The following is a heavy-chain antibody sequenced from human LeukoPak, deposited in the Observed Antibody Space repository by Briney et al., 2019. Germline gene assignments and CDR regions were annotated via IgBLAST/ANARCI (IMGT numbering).Heavy chain of an antibody. CDR1: GGSISSSSYY. V-gene: IGHV4-39*02. CDR2: IYYSASP. Sequence: SETLSLTCTVSGGSISSSSYYWGWIRQPPGKGLEWIGSIYYSASPYYNPSLQSRVTISVDKSNNHSSLRLTSVTAADTAVYYCATNGWYCLAHWGQGALVTVSS. CDR3: ATNGWYCLAH. J-gene: IGHJ1*01. D-gene: IGHD6-19*01.